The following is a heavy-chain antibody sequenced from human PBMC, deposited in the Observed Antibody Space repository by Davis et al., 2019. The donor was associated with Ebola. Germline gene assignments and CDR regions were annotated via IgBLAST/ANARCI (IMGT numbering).Heavy chain of an antibody. CDR3: ARGWLRSGLDV. CDR2: TYYTSKWFN. V-gene: IGHV6-1*01. CDR1: GDSVSGNSGA. J-gene: IGHJ6*04. D-gene: IGHD5-12*01. Sequence: HSQTLSLTCAISGDSVSGNSGAWNWIRQSPSRGLEWLGRTYYTSKWFNDYAVSVKSRITINPDTSKNQFSLHLNSVTPEDTAVYYCARGWLRSGLDVWGKGAAVIVSS.